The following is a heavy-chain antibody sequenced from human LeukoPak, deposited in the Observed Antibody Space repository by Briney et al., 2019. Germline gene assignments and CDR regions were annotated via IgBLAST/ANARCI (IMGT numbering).Heavy chain of an antibody. CDR2: IRYDGSNK. J-gene: IGHJ4*02. CDR3: ARTYSSSWGIIDY. V-gene: IGHV3-30*02. D-gene: IGHD6-13*01. CDR1: GFTFSSYG. Sequence: GGSLRLSSAASGFTFSSYGMHWVRQAPGKGLEWVAFIRYDGSNKYYADSVKGRFTISRDNSKNTLYLQMNSLRAEDTAVYYCARTYSSSWGIIDYWGQGTLVTVSS.